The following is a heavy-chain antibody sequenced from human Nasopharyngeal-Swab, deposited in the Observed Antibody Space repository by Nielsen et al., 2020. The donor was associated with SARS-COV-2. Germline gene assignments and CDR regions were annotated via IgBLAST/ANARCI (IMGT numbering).Heavy chain of an antibody. CDR1: GFTFSSNW. D-gene: IGHD2-8*01. Sequence: GEALKISWAASGFTFSSNWRSWVSQAPGKGLEWVANIKQDGSEKYYVDSVKGRFTISRDDAKNSVYLQMNSLRVEDTAVYYCAREAYYNAVDYWGQGTLVTVSS. CDR3: AREAYYNAVDY. J-gene: IGHJ4*02. CDR2: IKQDGSEK. V-gene: IGHV3-7*04.